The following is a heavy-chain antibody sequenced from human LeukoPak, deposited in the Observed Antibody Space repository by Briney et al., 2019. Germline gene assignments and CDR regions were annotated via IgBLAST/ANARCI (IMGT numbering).Heavy chain of an antibody. D-gene: IGHD6-6*01. CDR1: VGTFSSYA. J-gene: IGHJ4*02. V-gene: IGHV1-69*05. Sequence: SVKVSCKASVGTFSSYAISWVRQAPGQGLEWMGGIIPIFGTANYAQKFQGRVTITTDESTSTAYMELSSLRSEDTAVYYCARGHREYSSSGGFYYWGQGTLVTVSS. CDR3: ARGHREYSSSGGFYY. CDR2: IIPIFGTA.